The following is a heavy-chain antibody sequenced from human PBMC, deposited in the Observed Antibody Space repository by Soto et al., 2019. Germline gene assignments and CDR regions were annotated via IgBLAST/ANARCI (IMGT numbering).Heavy chain of an antibody. CDR2: ISPVDSVT. Sequence: PGESLKISCKASGYSFTSKWIGWVRQVPGQGLEWMGIISPVDSVTIYSPSFQGRVTISADKSISTAYLQWDSLKASDTAMYYCARLMGLKWEPAEYWGQGTLVTVSS. V-gene: IGHV5-51*01. CDR1: GYSFTSKW. CDR3: ARLMGLKWEPAEY. D-gene: IGHD1-26*01. J-gene: IGHJ4*02.